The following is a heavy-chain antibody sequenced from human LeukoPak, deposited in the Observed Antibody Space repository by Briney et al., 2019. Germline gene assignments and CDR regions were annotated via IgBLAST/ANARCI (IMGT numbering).Heavy chain of an antibody. CDR3: AKDPPLFDSSGYYFDY. J-gene: IGHJ4*02. D-gene: IGHD3-22*01. CDR2: IWYDGSNK. CDR1: GFTYSSYG. Sequence: GRSLRLSCAASGFTYSSYGMHWVRQAPGKGLEWVAVIWYDGSNKYYADSVKGRFTISRDNSKNTLYLQMNSLRAEDTAVYYCAKDPPLFDSSGYYFDYWGQGTLVTVSS. V-gene: IGHV3-33*06.